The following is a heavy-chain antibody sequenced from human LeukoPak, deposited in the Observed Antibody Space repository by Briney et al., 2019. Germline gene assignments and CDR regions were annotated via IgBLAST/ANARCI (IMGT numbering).Heavy chain of an antibody. CDR2: IKQDGSEK. D-gene: IGHD6-19*01. CDR3: AKEGQWHPAGYFDY. J-gene: IGHJ4*02. Sequence: PGGSLRLSCAVSGFTFSSNWMSWVRQAPGKGLEWVANIKQDGSEKYYVDSMKGRFTISRDNAKNSLYLQKNSLRAEDTAVYYCAKEGQWHPAGYFDYWGQGTLVIVSS. V-gene: IGHV3-7*01. CDR1: GFTFSSNW.